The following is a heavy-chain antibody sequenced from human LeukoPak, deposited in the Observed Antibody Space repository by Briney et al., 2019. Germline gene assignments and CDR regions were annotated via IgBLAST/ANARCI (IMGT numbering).Heavy chain of an antibody. J-gene: IGHJ4*02. V-gene: IGHV3-23*01. Sequence: GGSLRLSCAASGFTFSSYAMSWVRQAPGKGLEWVSAISGSGGSTYYADSVKGRFTISRDNSKNTLYLQMNSLRAEDTAVYYCAKTPGDHIAARTWSSYWGQGTLVTVSS. CDR3: AKTPGDHIAARTWSSY. CDR1: GFTFSSYA. D-gene: IGHD6-6*01. CDR2: ISGSGGST.